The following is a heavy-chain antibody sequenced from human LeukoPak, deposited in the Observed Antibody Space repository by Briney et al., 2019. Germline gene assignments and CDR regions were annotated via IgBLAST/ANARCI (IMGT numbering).Heavy chain of an antibody. CDR2: IYYSGST. J-gene: IGHJ5*02. V-gene: IGHV4-61*01. Sequence: PSETLSLTCTVSGGSVSSGSHYWSWIRQPPGKGLEWIGYIYYSGSTNYNPSLKSRVTISVDTSKNQFSLKLSSVTAADTAVYYCARDSSNWFDPWGQGTLVTVSS. CDR1: GGSVSSGSHY. CDR3: ARDSSNWFDP.